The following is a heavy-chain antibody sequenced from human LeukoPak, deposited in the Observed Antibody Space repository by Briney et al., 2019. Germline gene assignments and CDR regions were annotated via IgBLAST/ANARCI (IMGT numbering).Heavy chain of an antibody. D-gene: IGHD3-3*01. CDR3: ATWGFRFLEGSLNDY. CDR2: VYYSGST. V-gene: IGHV4-39*01. Sequence: SETLSLTCAVSGGSISSNSYYWGWIRQPPGKGLEWIGYVYYSGSTYYNPSLKSRVTISVDTSKNQFSLKLSSVTAADTAVYYCATWGFRFLEGSLNDYWGQGTLVTVSS. J-gene: IGHJ4*02. CDR1: GGSISSNSYY.